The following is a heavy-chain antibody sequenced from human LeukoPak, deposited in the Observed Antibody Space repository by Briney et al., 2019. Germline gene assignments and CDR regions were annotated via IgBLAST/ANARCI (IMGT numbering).Heavy chain of an antibody. J-gene: IGHJ4*02. Sequence: GGSLRLSCEASGFTFSSYWMHWVRQAPGKGLVWVSRINSDGSTTNYADSVKGRFTISRDNAKNTLDLQMNSLRAEDTAVYYCARRSSGSPPYYFDYWGQGTLVTVSS. D-gene: IGHD1-26*01. CDR1: GFTFSSYW. CDR3: ARRSSGSPPYYFDY. V-gene: IGHV3-74*01. CDR2: INSDGSTT.